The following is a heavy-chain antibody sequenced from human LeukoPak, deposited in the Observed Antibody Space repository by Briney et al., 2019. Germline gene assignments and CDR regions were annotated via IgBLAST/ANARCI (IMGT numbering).Heavy chain of an antibody. CDR2: RYYDGIS. CDR1: GGSITSSSYY. D-gene: IGHD1-7*01. Sequence: SETLSLTWTVSGGSITSSSYYWVWIRQPPGKGLEWIASRYYDGISYYHPPIKTQTPISVATSRTQFSLNLSSVTAADPAVYSCASHGGDVAYHWNYAAPTAVSGKGTTVTAPS. CDR3: ASHGGDVAYHWNYAAPTAV. V-gene: IGHV4-39*01. J-gene: IGHJ6*04.